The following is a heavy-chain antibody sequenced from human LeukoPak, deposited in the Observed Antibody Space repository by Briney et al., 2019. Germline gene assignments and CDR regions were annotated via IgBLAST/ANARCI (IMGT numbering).Heavy chain of an antibody. J-gene: IGHJ6*03. CDR3: ARDLLAAASYYYYYMDV. V-gene: IGHV3-74*01. D-gene: IGHD6-13*01. CDR1: GFTFSSYW. Sequence: GGSLRLSCAASGFTFSSYWMHWVRQAPGKGLVWVSRINSDGSSTSYADSVKGRFTISRDNAKNTLYLQMNSLRAEDTAVYYCARDLLAAASYYYYYMDVWGKGTTVTVSS. CDR2: INSDGSST.